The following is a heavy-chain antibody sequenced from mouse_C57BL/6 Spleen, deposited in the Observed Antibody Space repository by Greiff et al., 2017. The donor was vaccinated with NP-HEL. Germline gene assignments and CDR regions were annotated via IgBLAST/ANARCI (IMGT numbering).Heavy chain of an antibody. Sequence: QVQLQQPGAELVKPGASVKLSCKASGYTFTSYWMHWVKQRPGQGLEWIGMIHPNSGSTNYNEKFKSKATLTVDKSSSTAYMQLSSLTSEDSAVXYCAREGNWDEAWFAYWGQGTLVTVSA. V-gene: IGHV1-64*01. D-gene: IGHD4-1*01. CDR2: IHPNSGST. CDR3: AREGNWDEAWFAY. CDR1: GYTFTSYW. J-gene: IGHJ3*01.